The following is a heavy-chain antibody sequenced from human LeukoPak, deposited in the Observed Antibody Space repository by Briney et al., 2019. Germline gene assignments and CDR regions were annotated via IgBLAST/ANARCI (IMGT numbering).Heavy chain of an antibody. V-gene: IGHV4-59*12. Sequence: SSETLSLTCTVSGGSISSYYWSWIRQPPGKGLEWIGYIYYSGSTNYNPSLKSRVTISVDTSKNQFSLKLSSVTAADTAVYYCARISRKLKGGWYFDYWGQGTLVTVSS. CDR3: ARISRKLKGGWYFDY. CDR1: GGSISSYY. CDR2: IYYSGST. J-gene: IGHJ4*02. D-gene: IGHD6-19*01.